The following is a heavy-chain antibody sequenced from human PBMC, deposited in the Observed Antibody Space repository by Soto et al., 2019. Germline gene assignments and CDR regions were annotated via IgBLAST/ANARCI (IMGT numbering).Heavy chain of an antibody. CDR2: IYYSGST. D-gene: IGHD7-27*01. CDR3: ARGPWGSIFAYYYYMDV. V-gene: IGHV4-30-4*01. CDR1: GGSISSGDYY. J-gene: IGHJ6*03. Sequence: SETLSLTCTVSGGSISSGDYYWSWIRQPPGKGLEWIGYIYYSGSTYYNPSLKSRVTISVDTSKNQFSLKLSSVTAADTAVYYCARGPWGSIFAYYYYMDVWGKGTTVTVSS.